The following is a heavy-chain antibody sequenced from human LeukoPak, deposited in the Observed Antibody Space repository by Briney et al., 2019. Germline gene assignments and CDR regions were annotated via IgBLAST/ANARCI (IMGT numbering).Heavy chain of an antibody. CDR1: GYSFTSYW. J-gene: IGHJ3*02. CDR2: IYPGDSDT. V-gene: IGHV5-51*01. CDR3: ARRDYDILTGFDAFDI. D-gene: IGHD3-9*01. Sequence: GESLQISCKGSGYSFTSYWIGWVRQMPGKGLEWMGIIYPGDSDTRYSPSFQGQVTISADKSISTAYLQWSSLKASDTAMYYCARRDYDILTGFDAFDIWGQGTMVTVSS.